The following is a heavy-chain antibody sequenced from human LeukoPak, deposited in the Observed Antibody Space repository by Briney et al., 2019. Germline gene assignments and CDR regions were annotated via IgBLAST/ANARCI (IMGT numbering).Heavy chain of an antibody. J-gene: IGHJ6*02. Sequence: PGGSLRLSCAASGFTFSSYGMHWVRKAPGKGLVWVSRINIAGTSTSYADSVKGRFSISRDNAKNTLYLQMNSLRAEDSAVYYCARDPGMVGGEDGMDAWGQGTTVTVSS. CDR2: INIAGTST. CDR3: ARDPGMVGGEDGMDA. V-gene: IGHV3-74*01. CDR1: GFTFSSYG. D-gene: IGHD3-10*01.